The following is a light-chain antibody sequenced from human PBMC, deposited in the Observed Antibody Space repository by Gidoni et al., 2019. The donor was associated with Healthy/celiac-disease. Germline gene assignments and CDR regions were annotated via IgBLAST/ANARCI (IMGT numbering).Light chain of an antibody. CDR3: QQSYSTPRT. V-gene: IGKV1-39*01. Sequence: DIQITQSQSSVSASVGDRVTITCRASQGISNYLNWYQQKQGKAPKLLIYSASILQSGVQSRFSGSGSVTDFTLTISSLQPEDFATYYCQQSYSTPRTFXQXTKVEIK. CDR1: QGISNY. J-gene: IGKJ1*01. CDR2: SAS.